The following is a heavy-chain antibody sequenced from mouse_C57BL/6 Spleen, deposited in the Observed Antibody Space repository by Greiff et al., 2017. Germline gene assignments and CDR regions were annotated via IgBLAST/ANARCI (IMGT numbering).Heavy chain of an antibody. V-gene: IGHV1-4*01. D-gene: IGHD1-1*01. CDR2: INPSSGYT. Sequence: QVQLQQSGAELARPGASVKMSCKASGYTFTSYTMHWVKQRPGQGLEWIGYINPSSGYTKYNQKFKDKATLTADKSSSTAYMQLSSLTSEDSAVYYCARGGITTVVAPFAYWGQGTLVTVSA. CDR3: ARGGITTVVAPFAY. J-gene: IGHJ3*01. CDR1: GYTFTSYT.